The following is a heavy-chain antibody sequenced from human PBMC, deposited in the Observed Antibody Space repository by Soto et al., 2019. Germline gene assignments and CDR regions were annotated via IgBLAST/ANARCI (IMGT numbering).Heavy chain of an antibody. J-gene: IGHJ6*02. CDR1: GGSFSGYY. CDR3: ARGRSSVPDRRGIGYYGLDV. Sequence: QVQLQQRGAEVLKPSETLSLTCVVNGGSFSGYYWSWIRQPPGKGLEWIGESNDSGITDSNPSLESRVTISVDMSKNQFSLKLNSVTAADTAVYHCARGRSSVPDRRGIGYYGLDVWGQGTTVTVSS. D-gene: IGHD3-3*01. V-gene: IGHV4-34*01. CDR2: SNDSGIT.